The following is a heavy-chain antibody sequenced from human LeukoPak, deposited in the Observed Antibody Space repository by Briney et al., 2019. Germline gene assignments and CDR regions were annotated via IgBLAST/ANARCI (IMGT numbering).Heavy chain of an antibody. D-gene: IGHD6-19*01. CDR3: ARLFYSSGWY. Sequence: SETLSLTCTVSGGSISSSSYYWGWIRQPPGKGLEWIGSIYYSGSTYYNPSLKSRVTISVDTSKNQFSLKLSSVTAADTAVYYCARLFYSSGWYWGQGTLVTVSS. CDR2: IYYSGST. CDR1: GGSISSSSYY. V-gene: IGHV4-39*07. J-gene: IGHJ4*02.